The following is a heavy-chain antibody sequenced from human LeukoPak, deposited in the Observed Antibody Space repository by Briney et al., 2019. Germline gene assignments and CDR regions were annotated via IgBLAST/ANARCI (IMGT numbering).Heavy chain of an antibody. CDR1: GGSISSNSNY. CDR3: ARQALRFFDH. Sequence: KSSETLSLTCTVSGGSISSNSNYWAWIRQPPGRGLEWIGSVSYGGSTYYRPSLESRVTISVDTSKNQFSLKLSSVTAADTAVYYCARQALRFFDHWGQGTLVTLSS. V-gene: IGHV4-39*01. CDR2: VSYGGST. J-gene: IGHJ4*02.